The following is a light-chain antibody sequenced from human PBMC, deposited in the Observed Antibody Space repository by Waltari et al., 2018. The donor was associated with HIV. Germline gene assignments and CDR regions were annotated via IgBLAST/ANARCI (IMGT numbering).Light chain of an antibody. CDR2: GAS. V-gene: IGKV1-39*01. Sequence: DIQMTQSPSSLSASVGDRVTITCRATQTISSYLNWYKQKPGNAPMLLIYGASTLHSGAPSRFRGSGSGTDFTLTISSLQPEDFATYYCQQRYSTPRTFGQGTKLEIK. CDR3: QQRYSTPRT. J-gene: IGKJ2*01. CDR1: QTISSY.